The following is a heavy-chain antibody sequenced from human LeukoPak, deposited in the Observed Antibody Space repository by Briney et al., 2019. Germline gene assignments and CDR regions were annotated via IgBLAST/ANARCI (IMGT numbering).Heavy chain of an antibody. V-gene: IGHV3-23*01. CDR2: VNVGGSYT. J-gene: IGHJ4*02. CDR3: AASYYYNAGGPFYLDF. Sequence: GGSLRLSCAASGITFTSYAMSWVRQAPGKRLEWVSGVNVGGSYTYYADSVKGRFTISRDNSRNTLHLQMNSLRAEDTALYYCAASYYYNAGGPFYLDFWGQGALVTVSS. D-gene: IGHD3-10*01. CDR1: GITFTSYA.